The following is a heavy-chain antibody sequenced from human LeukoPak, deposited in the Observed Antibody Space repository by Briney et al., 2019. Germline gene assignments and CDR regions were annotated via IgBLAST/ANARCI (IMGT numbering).Heavy chain of an antibody. CDR2: ISYDGSNK. D-gene: IGHD1-7*01. Sequence: GGSLRLSCAASGFTFSSYGMHWVRQAPGKGLEWVAVISYDGSNKYYADSVKGRFAISRDNSKNTLYLQMNSLRAEDTAVYYCAKDLLELDQPLGPLDYWGQGTLVTVSS. CDR3: AKDLLELDQPLGPLDY. V-gene: IGHV3-30*18. CDR1: GFTFSSYG. J-gene: IGHJ4*02.